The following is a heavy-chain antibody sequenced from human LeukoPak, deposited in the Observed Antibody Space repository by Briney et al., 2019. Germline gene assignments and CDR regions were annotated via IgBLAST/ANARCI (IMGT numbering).Heavy chain of an antibody. CDR3: ARGRQILEWLAKPHDAFDI. Sequence: ASVKVSCKASGYTFTGYYMHWVRQAPGQGLEWMGWINPNSGGTNYAQKFQGRVTMTRDTSISTAYMELSRLRSDDTAVYYCARGRQILEWLAKPHDAFDIWGQGTMVTVSS. V-gene: IGHV1-2*02. CDR2: INPNSGGT. J-gene: IGHJ3*02. D-gene: IGHD3-3*01. CDR1: GYTFTGYY.